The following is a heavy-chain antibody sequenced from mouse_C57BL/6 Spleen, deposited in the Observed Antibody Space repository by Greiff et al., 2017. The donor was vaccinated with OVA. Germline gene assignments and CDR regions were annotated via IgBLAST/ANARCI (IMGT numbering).Heavy chain of an antibody. CDR3: ARQLRLRIPDYYAMDY. J-gene: IGHJ4*01. V-gene: IGHV1-50*01. CDR1: GYTFTSYW. Sequence: VKLQQPGAELVKPGASVKLSCKASGYTFTSYWMQWVKQRPGQGLEWIGEIDPSDSYTNYNQKFKGKATLTVDTSSSTAYMQLSSLTSEDSAVYYWARQLRLRIPDYYAMDYWGQGTSVTVSS. CDR2: IDPSDSYT. D-gene: IGHD3-2*02.